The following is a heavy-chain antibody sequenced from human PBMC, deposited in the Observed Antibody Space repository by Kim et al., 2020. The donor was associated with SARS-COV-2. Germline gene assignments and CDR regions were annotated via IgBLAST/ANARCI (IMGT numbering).Heavy chain of an antibody. CDR1: GGSISTYY. CDR2: IYYSGRT. J-gene: IGHJ4*02. D-gene: IGHD4-17*01. V-gene: IGHV4-59*01. CDR3: ARSYGDLGPYDY. Sequence: SETLSLTCTVSGGSISTYYWSWIRQPPGKGLEWIGYIYYSGRTNYNPSLKSRVTISVDTSKNQFSLKLNSVTAADTAVYYCARSYGDLGPYDYWGQGTLVTVSS.